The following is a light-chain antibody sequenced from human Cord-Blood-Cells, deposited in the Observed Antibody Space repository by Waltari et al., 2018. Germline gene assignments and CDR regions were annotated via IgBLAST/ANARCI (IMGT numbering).Light chain of an antibody. V-gene: IGKV3-20*01. CDR1: QSVSSSY. CDR3: QQYGSSLTWT. CDR2: GAS. Sequence: DIVLTQSPGTLSLSPGEIATLSCRASQSVSSSYLAWYQQKPGQAPRLLIYGASSRATGIPDRFSGSGSGTDFTLTISRLEPEDFAVYYCQQYGSSLTWTFGQGTKVEIK. J-gene: IGKJ1*01.